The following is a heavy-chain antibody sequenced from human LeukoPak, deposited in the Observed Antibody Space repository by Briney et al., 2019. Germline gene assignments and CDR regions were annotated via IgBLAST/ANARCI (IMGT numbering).Heavy chain of an antibody. J-gene: IGHJ4*02. V-gene: IGHV3-30*03. Sequence: PGGSLRLSCAASGFTFSSYGMHWVRQAPGKGLEWVAVISYDGSNKYYADSVKGRFTISRDNSKNTLYLQRNSLRAEDTAVYYCATLPLSGSYYFVIDYWGQGTLVTVSS. CDR1: GFTFSSYG. D-gene: IGHD3-10*01. CDR2: ISYDGSNK. CDR3: ATLPLSGSYYFVIDY.